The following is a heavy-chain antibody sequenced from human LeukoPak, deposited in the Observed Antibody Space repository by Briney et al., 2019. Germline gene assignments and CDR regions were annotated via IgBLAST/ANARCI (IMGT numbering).Heavy chain of an antibody. Sequence: PGGSVRLSCGACVFIFRRYALSGVRQARGKGVEGVSAISGSGGSTYYADSVKGRFTISRDNSKNTLYLQMNSLRAEDTAVYYCAKVNGGNSHYFDYWGQGTLVTVSS. CDR2: ISGSGGST. D-gene: IGHD4-23*01. J-gene: IGHJ4*02. CDR1: VFIFRRYA. CDR3: AKVNGGNSHYFDY. V-gene: IGHV3-23*01.